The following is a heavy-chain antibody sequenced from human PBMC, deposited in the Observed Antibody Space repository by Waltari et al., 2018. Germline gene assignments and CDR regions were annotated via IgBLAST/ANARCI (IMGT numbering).Heavy chain of an antibody. CDR3: ARDRGGYSYGGHDY. Sequence: EVDLVESGGGLVKPGGSLVLSFAVSGFNFSRSGMNWVRQAAGKGLGWGCGISGGSTYIHYADSVKGRLTISRDNAKNSLYLQVSSLRVEDTAVYYCARDRGGYSYGGHDYWGQGTLVSVSS. D-gene: IGHD5-18*01. CDR1: GFNFSRSG. J-gene: IGHJ4*02. CDR2: ISGGSTYI. V-gene: IGHV3-21*01.